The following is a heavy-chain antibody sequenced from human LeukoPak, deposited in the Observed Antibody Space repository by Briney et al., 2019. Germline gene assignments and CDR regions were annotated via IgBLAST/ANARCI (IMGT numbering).Heavy chain of an antibody. J-gene: IGHJ4*02. CDR3: ARVGAWELQRVFEY. Sequence: GGSLRLSCAASGFTFTNYWMTWVRQVPGKGLEWVANIHKARSESYYVDSVKGRFAISRDNAKNSLYLQLSSLRVEDTAVYYCARVGAWELQRVFEYWGQGTLVTVSS. D-gene: IGHD1-26*01. V-gene: IGHV3-7*01. CDR1: GFTFTNYW. CDR2: IHKARSES.